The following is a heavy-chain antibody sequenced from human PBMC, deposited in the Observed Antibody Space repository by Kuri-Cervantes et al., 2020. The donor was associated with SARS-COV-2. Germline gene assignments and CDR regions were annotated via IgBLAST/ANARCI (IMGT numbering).Heavy chain of an antibody. Sequence: GSLRLSCTVSGGSISSYYWSWIRQPAGKGLEWIGRIYTSGSTNYNPSLKSRVTMSVDTSKNQFSLKLSSVTAADTAVYYCASIVVVPAASGYYYYYGMDVWGQGTTVTVSS. CDR2: IYTSGST. V-gene: IGHV4-4*07. D-gene: IGHD2-2*01. J-gene: IGHJ6*02. CDR1: GGSISSYY. CDR3: ASIVVVPAASGYYYYYGMDV.